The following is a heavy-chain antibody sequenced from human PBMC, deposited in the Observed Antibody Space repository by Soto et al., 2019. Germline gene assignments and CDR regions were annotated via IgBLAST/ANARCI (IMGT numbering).Heavy chain of an antibody. Sequence: SETLSLTSTVSGGSISSYDWSWIRQPPGKGLEWIGYIYYSGSTNYNPSLKSRVTISVDTSKNQFSLKLSSVTAADTAVYYCARDLGSLRFLEWAPWGQGALVTVSS. J-gene: IGHJ5*02. CDR3: ARDLGSLRFLEWAP. CDR2: IYYSGST. CDR1: GGSISSYD. V-gene: IGHV4-59*01. D-gene: IGHD3-3*01.